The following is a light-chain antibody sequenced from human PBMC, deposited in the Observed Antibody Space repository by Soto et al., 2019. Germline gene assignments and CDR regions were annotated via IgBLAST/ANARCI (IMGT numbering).Light chain of an antibody. Sequence: DIVLTHSPGTLSLSPGERATLSCRASQYINNYLAWYQQKPGQPPRLLIYGASTRAPGIPARFSGSGSGTDFTLTISRLEPEDFAVYYCQQYGSSGTFGQGTKVDIK. CDR2: GAS. CDR3: QQYGSSGT. J-gene: IGKJ1*01. CDR1: QYINNY. V-gene: IGKV3-20*01.